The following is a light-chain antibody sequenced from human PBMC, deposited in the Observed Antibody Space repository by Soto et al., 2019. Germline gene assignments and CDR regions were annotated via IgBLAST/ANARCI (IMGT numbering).Light chain of an antibody. CDR1: QDISNY. J-gene: IGKJ4*01. Sequence: DIQMTQSPSSLSASVGDRVIITCQANQDISNYLNWYQKKPGKAPKLLIYDVFNLEAGVPSRFSGSGSGTDFTLNISSLQPEDISTYYCQQYDNLFFSFGGGTRVEIK. CDR2: DVF. V-gene: IGKV1-33*01. CDR3: QQYDNLFFS.